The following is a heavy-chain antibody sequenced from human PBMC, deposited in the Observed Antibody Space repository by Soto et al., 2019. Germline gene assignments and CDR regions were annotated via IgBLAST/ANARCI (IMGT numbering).Heavy chain of an antibody. CDR2: IIPILDLP. J-gene: IGHJ4*02. CDR3: ASPLAGIYGDNPLDF. CDR1: GGTFNSYT. D-gene: IGHD4-17*01. Sequence: QVQLVQSGAEVKKPGSSVKVSCKASGGTFNSYTITWVRQAPGQGLEWMGRIIPILDLPNYAQKFQGRVTITANKSTSTDYMELSSLRSEDTAVYYGASPLAGIYGDNPLDFWGQGTLVTVSS. V-gene: IGHV1-69*02.